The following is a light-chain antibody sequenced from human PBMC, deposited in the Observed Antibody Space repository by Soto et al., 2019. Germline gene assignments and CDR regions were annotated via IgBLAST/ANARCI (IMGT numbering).Light chain of an antibody. CDR1: SSDVGSYNL. J-gene: IGLJ1*01. CDR2: EGS. CDR3: CSYAGSSIFYV. V-gene: IGLV2-23*01. Sequence: QSALTQPASVSGSPGQSITISCTGTSSDVGSYNLVSWYQQHPGKAPKLMIYEGSKRPSGVSNRFSGSKSGNTASLTISGLQAEDEADYYCCSYAGSSIFYVFGTGTKLT.